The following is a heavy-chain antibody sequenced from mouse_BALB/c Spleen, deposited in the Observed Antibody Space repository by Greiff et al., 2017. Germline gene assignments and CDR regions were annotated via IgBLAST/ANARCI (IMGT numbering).Heavy chain of an antibody. CDR2: ISDGGSYT. J-gene: IGHJ2*01. CDR1: GFTFSDYY. CDR3: ARGGGREGDYFDY. D-gene: IGHD3-3*01. V-gene: IGHV5-4*02. Sequence: EVKVEESGGGLVKPGGSLKLSCAASGFTFSDYYMYWVRQTPEKRLEWVATISDGGSYTYYPDSVKGRFTISRDNAKNNLYLQMSSLKSEDTAMYYCARGGGREGDYFDYWGQGTTLTVSS.